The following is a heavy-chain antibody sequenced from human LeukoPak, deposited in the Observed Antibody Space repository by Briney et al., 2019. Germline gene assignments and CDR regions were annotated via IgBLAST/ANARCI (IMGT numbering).Heavy chain of an antibody. CDR2: VYHSGST. J-gene: IGHJ4*02. CDR1: GHSSSSGYY. Sequence: SETLSLTCAVSGHSSSSGYYWGWIRQPPGKGLEWIGTVYHSGSTYYNPSLRSRVTISVDTSKNQFSLKLSSVTAADTAVYYCAGHYQQDFINFWGQGTPVTVSS. V-gene: IGHV4-38-2*01. D-gene: IGHD2-2*01. CDR3: AGHYQQDFINF.